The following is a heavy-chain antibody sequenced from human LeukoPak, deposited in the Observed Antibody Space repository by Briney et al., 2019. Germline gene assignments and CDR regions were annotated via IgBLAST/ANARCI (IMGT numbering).Heavy chain of an antibody. CDR1: GFTFNDYN. CDR2: ISYHGINK. Sequence: GGSLRLSCAASGFTFNDYNMHWVRQAPGKGLEWVAFISYHGINKNDADSVKGRFTISRDNSENTVYLQINSLGPEDTAIYYCARDFTGRYTIDYWGQGTLVTVSS. CDR3: ARDFTGRYTIDY. V-gene: IGHV3-30-3*01. D-gene: IGHD3-9*01. J-gene: IGHJ4*02.